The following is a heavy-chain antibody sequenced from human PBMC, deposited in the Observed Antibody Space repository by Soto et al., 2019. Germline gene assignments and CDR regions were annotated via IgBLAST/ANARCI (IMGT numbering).Heavy chain of an antibody. CDR1: GFTFNTYW. CDR3: ARDGYWYAMDV. V-gene: IGHV3-7*01. Sequence: GGSLRLSCAASGFTFNTYWLSWVRQAPGKGLEWVANMKQDGSEVYYVDSVRGRFTISRDNAKNSLFLQMNSLRADDTAVYYCARDGYWYAMDVWGQGTTVTVSS. J-gene: IGHJ6*02. D-gene: IGHD5-18*01. CDR2: MKQDGSEV.